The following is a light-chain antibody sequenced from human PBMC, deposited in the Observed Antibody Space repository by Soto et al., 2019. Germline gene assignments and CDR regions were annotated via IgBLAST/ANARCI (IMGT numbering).Light chain of an antibody. Sequence: DIQMTQSPSALSSSLGYRVTITFLAIQGITSSLSWYQQKLGKAPKILIYDASSLQIGVPSRFSGSGSGTDFTLTISSLQPDDFATYYCKQYNSYSWTFGQGTKVDIK. CDR2: DAS. CDR1: QGITSS. J-gene: IGKJ1*01. V-gene: IGKV1-5*01. CDR3: KQYNSYSWT.